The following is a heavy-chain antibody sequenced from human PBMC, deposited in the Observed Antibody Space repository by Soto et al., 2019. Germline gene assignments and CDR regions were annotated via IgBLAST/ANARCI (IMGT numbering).Heavy chain of an antibody. CDR3: GGGGGVGVAGSAAFDM. CDR1: GYPVTAYY. CDR2: INPATGAA. J-gene: IGHJ3*02. Sequence: QLHLVQSGAVVKKPGASVTVSCSASGYPVTAYYMHWVRQAPGRGLEWMGGINPATGAAKYTQTLQGRVTMARGTSKSTVFMELGGPTSGDTAVFFWGGGGGVGVAGSAAFDMWGQGTLVTVSS. V-gene: IGHV1-2*02. D-gene: IGHD3-3*01.